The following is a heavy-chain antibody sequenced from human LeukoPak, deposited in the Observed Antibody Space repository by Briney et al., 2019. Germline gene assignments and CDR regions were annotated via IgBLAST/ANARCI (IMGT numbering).Heavy chain of an antibody. V-gene: IGHV4-59*12. J-gene: IGHJ4*02. CDR1: GGSISSYY. CDR3: ARESQEKYYFDY. CDR2: IYYSGST. D-gene: IGHD5-24*01. Sequence: SETLSLTCTVSGGSISSYYWSWIRQPPGKGLEWIGYIYYSGSTNYNPSLKSRVTISVDTSKNQFSLKLSSVTAADTAVYYCARESQEKYYFDYWGQGTLVTVSS.